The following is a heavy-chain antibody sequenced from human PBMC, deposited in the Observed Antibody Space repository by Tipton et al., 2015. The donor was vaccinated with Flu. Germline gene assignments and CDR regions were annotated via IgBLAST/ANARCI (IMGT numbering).Heavy chain of an antibody. CDR3: ARGYLSGAFDI. J-gene: IGHJ3*02. CDR2: IYYSGST. V-gene: IGHV4-59*12. D-gene: IGHD2/OR15-2a*01. CDR1: GGSISSYY. Sequence: TLSLTCTVSGGSISSYYWSWIRQPPGKGLEWIGYIYYSGSTNYNPSLKSRVTISVDTSKNQFSLKLSSVTAADTAVYYCARGYLSGAFDIWGQGTMVTVSS.